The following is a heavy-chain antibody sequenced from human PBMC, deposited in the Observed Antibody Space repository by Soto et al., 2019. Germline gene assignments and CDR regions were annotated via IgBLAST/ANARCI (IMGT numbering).Heavy chain of an antibody. CDR3: ARGPGSYYGAGAMDV. Sequence: QVQLQESGPGLVKPSQTLSLTCTVSGGSISSGGYYWSWIRQHPGKGLEWIGYIYYSGSTYYNPSIKSRVTITVDTSKNKHSLKLRSLTDADTAVYYCARGPGSYYGAGAMDVWGQGTTVTVSS. CDR2: IYYSGST. V-gene: IGHV4-31*03. J-gene: IGHJ6*02. CDR1: GGSISSGGYY. D-gene: IGHD3-10*01.